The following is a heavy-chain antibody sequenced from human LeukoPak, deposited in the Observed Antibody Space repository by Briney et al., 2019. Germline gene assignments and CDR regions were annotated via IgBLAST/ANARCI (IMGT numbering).Heavy chain of an antibody. Sequence: SQTLSLTCTASGGSISSGGYYWSWIRQHPGTGLEWIGYIYYSGSTYYNPSLKSRVTISVDTSKNQFSLKLSSVTAADTAVYYCARFTMITSSPFDYWGQGTLVTVSS. J-gene: IGHJ4*02. CDR1: GGSISSGGYY. V-gene: IGHV4-31*03. CDR3: ARFTMITSSPFDY. D-gene: IGHD3-22*01. CDR2: IYYSGST.